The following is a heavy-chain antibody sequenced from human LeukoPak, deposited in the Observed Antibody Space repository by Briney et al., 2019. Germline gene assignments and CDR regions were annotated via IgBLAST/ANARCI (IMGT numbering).Heavy chain of an antibody. CDR2: INHSGST. V-gene: IGHV4-34*01. J-gene: IGHJ4*02. Sequence: PSETLSLTCTVSGGSISSYYWSWIRQPPGKGLEWIGEINHSGSTNYNPSLKSRVTISVDTSKNQFSLKLSSVTAADTAVYYCARGLTRTYYYDSSGYSGFDYWGQGTLVTVSS. CDR3: ARGLTRTYYYDSSGYSGFDY. CDR1: GGSISSYY. D-gene: IGHD3-22*01.